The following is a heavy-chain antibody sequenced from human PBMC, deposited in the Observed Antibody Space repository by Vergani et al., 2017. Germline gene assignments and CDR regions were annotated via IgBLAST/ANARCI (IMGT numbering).Heavy chain of an antibody. CDR1: GGSFSGYY. CDR3: ARGRYDCWSGYYTFRKEYDFDY. V-gene: IGHV4-34*01. CDR2: INHSGST. J-gene: IGHJ4*02. Sequence: QVQLQQWGAGLLKPSETLSLTCAVYGGSFSGYYWSWIRQPPGKGLEWIGEINHSGSTNYNPSLKSRVTISVDTSKNQFSLKLSSVTAADTAVYYCARGRYDCWSGYYTFRKEYDFDYWGQGTLVTVSS. D-gene: IGHD3-3*01.